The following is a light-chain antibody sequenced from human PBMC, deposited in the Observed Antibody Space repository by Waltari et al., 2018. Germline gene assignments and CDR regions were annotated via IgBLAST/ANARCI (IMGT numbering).Light chain of an antibody. V-gene: IGLV2-11*01. CDR1: SSDVGGYDY. CDR2: DVT. CDR3: CSYAGSYIYV. Sequence: SALTQPRSVSGSPGQSITIACAGTSSDVGGYDYVSWYQQYPGKAPKLIIYDVTTRPSGVPDRFSGSKSANTASLTISGLQAEDEADYYCCSYAGSYIYVFGSGTKVTVL. J-gene: IGLJ1*01.